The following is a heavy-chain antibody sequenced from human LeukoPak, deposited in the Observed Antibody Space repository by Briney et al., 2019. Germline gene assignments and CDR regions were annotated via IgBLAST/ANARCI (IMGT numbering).Heavy chain of an antibody. Sequence: GGSLRLSCAASGFTFDDYTMHWVRQAPGKGLEWVSLISWDGGSTYYADSVKGRFTISRDNSKNSLYLQMNSLRTEDTALYYCAKDDDSSGWYYFDYWGQGTLVTVSS. CDR1: GFTFDDYT. D-gene: IGHD6-19*01. J-gene: IGHJ4*02. V-gene: IGHV3-43*01. CDR3: AKDDDSSGWYYFDY. CDR2: ISWDGGST.